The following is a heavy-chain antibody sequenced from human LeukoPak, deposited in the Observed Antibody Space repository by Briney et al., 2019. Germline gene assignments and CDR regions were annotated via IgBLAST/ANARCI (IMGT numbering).Heavy chain of an antibody. CDR2: ISYDGNNK. V-gene: IGHV3-30*14. Sequence: GGSLRLSCAASGFTFSSYAMHWVRQAPGKGLEWVALISYDGNNKYYANSVKGRFTISRDNSKNTLYLQMNSLRAEDTAVYYCARLGYSYGSSYYYYYMDVWGKGTTVTISS. D-gene: IGHD5-18*01. J-gene: IGHJ6*03. CDR3: ARLGYSYGSSYYYYYMDV. CDR1: GFTFSSYA.